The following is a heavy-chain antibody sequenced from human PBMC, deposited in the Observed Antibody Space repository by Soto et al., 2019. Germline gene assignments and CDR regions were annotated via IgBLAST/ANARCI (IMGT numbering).Heavy chain of an antibody. J-gene: IGHJ4*02. D-gene: IGHD4-17*01. CDR2: DGAGGTI. Sequence: GGSRRRSWVVSGFTLSSYTMNGVRQAPGKGLEWVSHDGAGGTILYADSVKGRFTVSRDNAKNSLYLQMNSLRNEDTAVYYCARQGPYGDHAHWGQGTLVTVSS. CDR3: ARQGPYGDHAH. V-gene: IGHV3-48*02. CDR1: GFTLSSYT.